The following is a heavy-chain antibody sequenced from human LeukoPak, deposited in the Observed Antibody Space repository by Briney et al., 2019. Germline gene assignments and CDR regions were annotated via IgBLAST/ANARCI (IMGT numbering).Heavy chain of an antibody. Sequence: EASVKVSCKVSGYTLTELSMHWVRQAPGKGLEWMGGFDPEDGETIYAQKFQGRVTMTEDTSTDTAYMELSSLRSEDTAVYYCATWGGYCSSTSCYSESFDPWGQGTLVTVSS. CDR1: GYTLTELS. V-gene: IGHV1-24*01. D-gene: IGHD2-2*01. CDR3: ATWGGYCSSTSCYSESFDP. CDR2: FDPEDGET. J-gene: IGHJ5*02.